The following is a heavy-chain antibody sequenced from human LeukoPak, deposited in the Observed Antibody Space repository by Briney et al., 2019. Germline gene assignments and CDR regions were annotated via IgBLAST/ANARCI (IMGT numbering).Heavy chain of an antibody. Sequence: GGSLRLSCAASGFTFTNAWMSWVRQAPGKGLEWVSSISSSSSYIYYADSVKGRFTISRDNAKNSLYLQMNSLRAEDTAVYYCARAPPDSCVDYWGQGTLVTVSS. V-gene: IGHV3-21*01. CDR1: GFTFTNAW. J-gene: IGHJ4*02. D-gene: IGHD2-15*01. CDR2: ISSSSSYI. CDR3: ARAPPDSCVDY.